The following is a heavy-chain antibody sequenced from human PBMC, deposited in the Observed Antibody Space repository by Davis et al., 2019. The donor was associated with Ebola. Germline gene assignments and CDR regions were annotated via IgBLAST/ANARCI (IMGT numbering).Heavy chain of an antibody. CDR3: VPGTWI. V-gene: IGHV3-48*03. D-gene: IGHD5-18*01. CDR1: GFTFNKYE. CDR2: ISDSGSTT. Sequence: LSLTCAASGFTFNKYEMNWVRQAPGKGLEWFSYISDSGSTTYYTDSVKGRFTISRDNAKNSLYLQMNTLRVEDTAIYYCVPGTWIRGQGTLVTVSS. J-gene: IGHJ4*02.